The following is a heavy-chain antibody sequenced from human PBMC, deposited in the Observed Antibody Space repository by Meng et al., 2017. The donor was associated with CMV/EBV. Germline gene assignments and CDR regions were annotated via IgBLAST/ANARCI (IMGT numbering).Heavy chain of an antibody. CDR1: GFTFSSYD. D-gene: IGHD2-15*01. V-gene: IGHV3-48*03. Sequence: GESLKISCAASGFTFSSYDMNWVRQAPGKGLEWVSYISSSGSTTYYADSVKGRFPISRDNAKHSLYLQMNSLRAEDTAVYYCARVAWYGCSGGSGYPNDYYYGMDVWGQGTTVTVSS. CDR2: ISSSGSTT. CDR3: ARVAWYGCSGGSGYPNDYYYGMDV. J-gene: IGHJ6*02.